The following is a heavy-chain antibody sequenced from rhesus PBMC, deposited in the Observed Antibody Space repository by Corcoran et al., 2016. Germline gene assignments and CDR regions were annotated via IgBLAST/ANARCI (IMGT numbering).Heavy chain of an antibody. CDR3: ASFCSGGVCYTDRGLDS. V-gene: IGHV4S18*01. J-gene: IGHJ6*01. Sequence: QVQLQEVGPGLVKPSETLSLTCAVSGGSISSRNWWSWIRQPPGKGLEWIGGIYSNTASTNYNPSLKNRVTSSKDTSKNQFSLKLSSVTAADTAVYYCASFCSGGVCYTDRGLDSWGQGVVVTVSS. CDR2: IYSNTAST. CDR1: GGSISSRNW. D-gene: IGHD2-39*02.